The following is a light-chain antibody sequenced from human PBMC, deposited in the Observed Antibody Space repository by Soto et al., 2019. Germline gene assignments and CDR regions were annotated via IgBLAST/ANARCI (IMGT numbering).Light chain of an antibody. CDR3: AARDYSLNGQGV. CDR2: TNN. CDR1: RSNIGRNT. V-gene: IGLV1-44*01. J-gene: IGLJ2*01. Sequence: QSVLTQPPSASGTPGQRVTISCSGSRSNIGRNTVSWYQQLPGTAPKFLISTNNQRPSGVPDRFSASKSGTSASLAINGLQSEDEADYYCAARDYSLNGQGVFGGGTKLTVL.